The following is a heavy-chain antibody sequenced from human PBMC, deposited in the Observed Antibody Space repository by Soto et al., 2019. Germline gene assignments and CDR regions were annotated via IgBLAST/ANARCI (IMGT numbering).Heavy chain of an antibody. D-gene: IGHD6-6*01. J-gene: IGHJ6*02. CDR1: GGTFSSYA. CDR2: IIPIFGTA. Sequence: AVKFSCKASGGTFSSYAISWVRQAPGQGLEWMGGIIPIFGTANYAQKFQGRVTITADKSTSTAYMELSSLRSEETAVYYCARAVRSSSKHYYYYYGMDVWG. V-gene: IGHV1-69*06. CDR3: ARAVRSSSKHYYYYYGMDV.